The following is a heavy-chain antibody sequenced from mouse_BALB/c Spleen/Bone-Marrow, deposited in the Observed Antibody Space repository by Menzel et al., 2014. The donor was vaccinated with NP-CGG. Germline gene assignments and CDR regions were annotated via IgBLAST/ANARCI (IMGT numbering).Heavy chain of an antibody. V-gene: IGHV1-4*01. CDR2: INPSSGYT. J-gene: IGHJ2*01. CDR3: ARRDDGYVFFDY. D-gene: IGHD2-3*01. CDR1: GYTFTTYT. Sequence: LVESGAELARPGASVKMSCRASGYTFTTYTIHWVRQRPGQGLEWIGYINPSSGYTNYIHKFKDMVTLTADKSSSTAYMQLRSLTYEDSAVYYCARRDDGYVFFDYWGQGTTLTVSS.